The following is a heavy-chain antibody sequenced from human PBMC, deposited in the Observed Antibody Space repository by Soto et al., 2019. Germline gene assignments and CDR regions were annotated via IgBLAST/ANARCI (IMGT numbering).Heavy chain of an antibody. Sequence: PSETLSLTCAVSGGSISSSNWWSWVRQPPGKGLEWIGEIYHSGSTNYNPSLKSRVTISVDKSKNQFSLKLSSVTAADTAVYYCARSSLYCSGGSCYSEWWFDPWGQGTLVTVSS. J-gene: IGHJ5*02. D-gene: IGHD2-15*01. CDR2: IYHSGST. V-gene: IGHV4-4*02. CDR3: ARSSLYCSGGSCYSEWWFDP. CDR1: GGSISSSNW.